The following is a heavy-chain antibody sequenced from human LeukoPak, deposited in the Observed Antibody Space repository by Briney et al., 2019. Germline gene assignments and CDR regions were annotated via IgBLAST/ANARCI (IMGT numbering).Heavy chain of an antibody. CDR3: ARVKRVTGLIDY. J-gene: IGHJ4*02. Sequence: SETLSLTCTVSGGSISSGDYYWSWIRQPPGKGLEWIGYIYYSGSTYYNPSLKSRVTISVDTSKNQFSLKLSSVTAADTAVYYCARVKRVTGLIDYWGQGTLVTVSS. CDR1: GGSISSGDYY. V-gene: IGHV4-30-4*08. D-gene: IGHD2-21*02. CDR2: IYYSGST.